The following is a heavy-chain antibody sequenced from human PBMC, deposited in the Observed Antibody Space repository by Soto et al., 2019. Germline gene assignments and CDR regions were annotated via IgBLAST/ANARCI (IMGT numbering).Heavy chain of an antibody. J-gene: IGHJ4*02. V-gene: IGHV3-21*01. CDR3: ARVEWELLYFDY. CDR1: GFTFSSYS. Sequence: GGSLILSCAASGFTFSSYSMNWVRQAPGKGLEWVSSISSSSSYIYYADSVKGRFTISRDNAKNSLYLQMNSLRAEDTAVYYYARVEWELLYFDYWGQGTLVTVSS. CDR2: ISSSSSYI. D-gene: IGHD1-26*01.